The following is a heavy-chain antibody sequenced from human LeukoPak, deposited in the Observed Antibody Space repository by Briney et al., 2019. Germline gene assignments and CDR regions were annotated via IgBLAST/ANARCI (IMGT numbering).Heavy chain of an antibody. CDR1: GITFGNNS. V-gene: IGHV3-74*01. Sequence: GGSLRLSCAASGITFGNNSMHWVRQGPGKGLVWISRINSDGGGAIYADSVKGRFTVSRDNAKNTLYLQMNSLRAEDTAVYYCARDVPHNWFDTWGQGTLVTVSS. J-gene: IGHJ5*02. CDR3: ARDVPHNWFDT. CDR2: INSDGGGA.